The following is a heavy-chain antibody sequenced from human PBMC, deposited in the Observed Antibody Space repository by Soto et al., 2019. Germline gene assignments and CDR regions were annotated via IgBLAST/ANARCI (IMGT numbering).Heavy chain of an antibody. CDR2: IVVGSGNT. J-gene: IGHJ6*02. V-gene: IGHV1-58*01. CDR3: AADGGDSSSSLLLYYYYYGMDV. D-gene: IGHD6-6*01. Sequence: GASVKVSCKASGFTFTSSAVQWVRQARGQRLEWIGWIVVGSGNTNYAQKFQERVTITRDMSTSTAYMELSSLRSEDTAVYYCAADGGDSSSSLLLYYYYYGMDVWGQGTTVTVSS. CDR1: GFTFTSSA.